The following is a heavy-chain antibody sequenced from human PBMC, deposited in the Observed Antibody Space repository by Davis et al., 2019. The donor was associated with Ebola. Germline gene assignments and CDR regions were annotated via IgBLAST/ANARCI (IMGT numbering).Heavy chain of an antibody. Sequence: SVTVSCMASGYTFTGYYMFWVRQVPGQGLEWMGWINPNSGGTNYAQKLQGWVTMTRDTSISTAYMELGRLRSDDTAVYYCAGARDTEYYCDYWGQGTLVTVSS. V-gene: IGHV1-2*04. CDR3: AGARDTEYYCDY. CDR2: INPNSGGT. J-gene: IGHJ4*02. D-gene: IGHD5-18*01. CDR1: GYTFTGYY.